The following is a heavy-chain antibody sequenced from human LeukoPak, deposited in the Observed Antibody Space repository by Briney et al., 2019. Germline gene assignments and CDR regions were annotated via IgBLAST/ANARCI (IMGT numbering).Heavy chain of an antibody. D-gene: IGHD3-10*01. J-gene: IGHJ4*02. CDR2: ISDSGDNT. V-gene: IGHV3-23*01. Sequence: GGSLRLFCAASGFTFNGYAMNWVRQAPGKGLEWVSAISDSGDNTYYADSVKGRFAISTDNSKNTLYLQMNSLRVEDTAVYFCAARKVRGVWFYLDYWGQGTLVTVSS. CDR1: GFTFNGYA. CDR3: AARKVRGVWFYLDY.